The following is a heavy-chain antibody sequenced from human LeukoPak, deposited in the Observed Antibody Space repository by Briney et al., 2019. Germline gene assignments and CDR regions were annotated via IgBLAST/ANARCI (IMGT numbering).Heavy chain of an antibody. CDR1: GFTVSSNY. Sequence: GGSLRLSCAASGFTVSSNYMSWVRQAPGKGLEWVSVIYSGGSTYYADSVKGRFTISRDNSKNTLYLQMNSLGAEDTAVYYCARDGYYYDSSGYYYYLDYWGQGTLVTVSS. V-gene: IGHV3-66*02. D-gene: IGHD3-22*01. J-gene: IGHJ4*02. CDR2: IYSGGST. CDR3: ARDGYYYDSSGYYYYLDY.